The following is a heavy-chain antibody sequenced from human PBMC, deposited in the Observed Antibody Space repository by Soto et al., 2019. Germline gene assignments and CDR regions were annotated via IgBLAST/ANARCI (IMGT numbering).Heavy chain of an antibody. CDR2: INQDGSLI. CDR1: GVTFSTYW. Sequence: EVQVVESGGGLVQPGGSLRLSCAPSGVTFSTYWMTWVRQAPGKGLEWVANINQDGSLINYVDSVKGRFSISRDNADKSVFLHMNSLRAEDTAVYYCGGGAGWLSDFWGQGTLVTVSS. CDR3: GGGAGWLSDF. V-gene: IGHV3-7*05. J-gene: IGHJ4*02. D-gene: IGHD6-19*01.